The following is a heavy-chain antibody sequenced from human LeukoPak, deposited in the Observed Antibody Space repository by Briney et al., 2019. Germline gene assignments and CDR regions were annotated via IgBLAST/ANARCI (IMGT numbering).Heavy chain of an antibody. CDR1: GYSFPSYW. CDR2: IYLGDSDT. D-gene: IGHD2-21*02. V-gene: IGHV5-51*01. CDR3: ARLPYCGGDCYPNWFDP. J-gene: IGHJ5*02. Sequence: GESPKISCKGSGYSFPSYWIGWVRQMPGKGLECMGVIYLGDSDTRYSPSFQGQVTISADKPISTAYLQWSSLKASDTAMYYCARLPYCGGDCYPNWFDPWGQGTLVTVSS.